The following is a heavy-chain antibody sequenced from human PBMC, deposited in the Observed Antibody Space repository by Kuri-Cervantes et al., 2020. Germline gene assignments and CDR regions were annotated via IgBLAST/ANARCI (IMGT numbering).Heavy chain of an antibody. CDR3: ARTKWERLTYWAY. Sequence: GGSLRLSCTASGFTFSRYPMHWVRQAPGKGLEWVAVISYDGSNEYYADSVKGRFTISRDNSKNTLYLQMNSLRAEDTAVYYCARTKWERLTYWAYWGQGTLVTVSS. D-gene: IGHD1-26*01. V-gene: IGHV3-30-3*01. CDR1: GFTFSRYP. J-gene: IGHJ4*02. CDR2: ISYDGSNE.